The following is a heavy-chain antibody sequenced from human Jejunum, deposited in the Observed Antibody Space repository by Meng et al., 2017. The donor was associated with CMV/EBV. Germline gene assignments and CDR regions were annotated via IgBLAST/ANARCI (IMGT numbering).Heavy chain of an antibody. CDR3: ARARGRLITMVRGWSFDF. D-gene: IGHD3-10*01. V-gene: IGHV1-69*05. J-gene: IGHJ4*02. CDR2: IIPGFGTP. Sequence: FRNYAVTWVRQAPGQGLEWMGGIIPGFGTPIYEQKFKGRVTISRDDSTSTAYMDLGSLRSEDTAVYYCARARGRLITMVRGWSFDFWGQGTLVTVSS. CDR1: FRNYA.